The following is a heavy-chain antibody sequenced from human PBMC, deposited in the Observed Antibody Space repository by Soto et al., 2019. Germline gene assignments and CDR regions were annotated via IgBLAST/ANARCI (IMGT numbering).Heavy chain of an antibody. CDR3: ARDPGYCTNGVCFYYYSYMDV. Sequence: PGGSLRLPCAASGFTFSSYWMSWVRQAPGKGLEWVANIKQDGSEKYYVDSVKGRFTISRDNAKNSLYLQMNSLRAEDTAVYYCARDPGYCTNGVCFYYYSYMDVWGKGTTVTVSS. CDR1: GFTFSSYW. CDR2: IKQDGSEK. V-gene: IGHV3-7*01. D-gene: IGHD2-8*01. J-gene: IGHJ6*03.